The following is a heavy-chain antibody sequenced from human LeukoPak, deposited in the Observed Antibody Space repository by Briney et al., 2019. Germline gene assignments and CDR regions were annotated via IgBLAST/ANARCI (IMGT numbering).Heavy chain of an antibody. D-gene: IGHD3-22*01. Sequence: SETLSLTCAVYGGSFSNYYWSWIRQPPGKGLEWMGEINHSGSTNYKPSLKSRVTISLDTSKNQFSLKMSSVTAADTAVYYCARGRGRVVLITTSRRSFWFDSWGQGTLVTVSS. J-gene: IGHJ5*01. V-gene: IGHV4-34*01. CDR2: INHSGST. CDR3: ARGRGRVVLITTSRRSFWFDS. CDR1: GGSFSNYY.